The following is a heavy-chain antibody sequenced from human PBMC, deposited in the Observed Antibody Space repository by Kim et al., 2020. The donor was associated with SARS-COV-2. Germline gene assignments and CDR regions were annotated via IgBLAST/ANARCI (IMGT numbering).Heavy chain of an antibody. V-gene: IGHV3-30*04. CDR2: MSFDGRNI. CDR1: GFSFATYA. CDR3: AKDDYGSIDY. Sequence: GGSLRLSCAVSGFSFATYAMHWVRQAPGKGLESVALMSFDGRNIDYADSVKGRFTISRDNSKNTLYLQMNSLRPEDTAMYYCAKDDYGSIDYWGQGTLVT. D-gene: IGHD3-10*01. J-gene: IGHJ4*02.